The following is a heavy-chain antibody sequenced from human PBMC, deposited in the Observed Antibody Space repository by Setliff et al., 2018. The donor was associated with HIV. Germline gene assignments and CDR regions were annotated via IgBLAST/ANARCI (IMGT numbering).Heavy chain of an antibody. D-gene: IGHD7-27*01. CDR1: GFTFSDHT. CDR3: TRSNWGSTPDFDY. Sequence: GSLRLSCKASGFTFSDHTMSWFRQAPGKGLGCIGFIRSKAYGGTTEYAASVKVRFIISRDDSKSIAYLQMNSLKTEDTAVYYCTRSNWGSTPDFDYWGQGTMVTVSS. V-gene: IGHV3-49*03. CDR2: IRSKAYGGTT. J-gene: IGHJ4*02.